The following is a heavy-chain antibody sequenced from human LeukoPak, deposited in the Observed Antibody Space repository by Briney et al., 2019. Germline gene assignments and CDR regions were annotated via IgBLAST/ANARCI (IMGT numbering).Heavy chain of an antibody. CDR2: ISSSSSYI. D-gene: IGHD2-15*01. V-gene: IGHV3-21*01. CDR1: GFIFSSYS. J-gene: IGHJ4*02. Sequence: VGSLRLSCAASGFIFSSYSMKWVRQAPGKGLEWVSSISSSSSYIYYADSVKGRFTISRDNAKNSLYLQMNSLRAEDTAVYYCARGCSGGSCYPPYYFDYWGQGTLVTVSS. CDR3: ARGCSGGSCYPPYYFDY.